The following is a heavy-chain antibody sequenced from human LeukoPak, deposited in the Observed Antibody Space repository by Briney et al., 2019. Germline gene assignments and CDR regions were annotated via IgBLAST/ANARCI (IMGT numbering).Heavy chain of an antibody. CDR1: GFIFSSCE. J-gene: IGHJ4*02. D-gene: IGHD1-26*01. CDR2: ISSNGKTI. Sequence: GGSLRLSCAASGFIFSSCEMNWVRQAPGKGLEWISYISSNGKTIYYTDSVKGRFTISRDNAKNSLFLQMNSLRAEDTAIYYCARDRVGPAGPDYWGQGTLVTVSS. CDR3: ARDRVGPAGPDY. V-gene: IGHV3-48*03.